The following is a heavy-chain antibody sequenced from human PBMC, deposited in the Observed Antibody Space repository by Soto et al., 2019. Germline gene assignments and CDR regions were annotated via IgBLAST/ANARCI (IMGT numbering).Heavy chain of an antibody. CDR1: GYTFTSYD. CDR3: ARPDGYNYAIDY. D-gene: IGHD1-1*01. Sequence: GASVKVSCKASGYTFTSYDINWVRQATGQGLEWMGWVNPNSGNTGYAQKFQGRVTMTRNTSISTAYMELSSLRSEDTAVYYCARPDGYNYAIDYWGQGTLVTVSS. J-gene: IGHJ4*02. V-gene: IGHV1-8*01. CDR2: VNPNSGNT.